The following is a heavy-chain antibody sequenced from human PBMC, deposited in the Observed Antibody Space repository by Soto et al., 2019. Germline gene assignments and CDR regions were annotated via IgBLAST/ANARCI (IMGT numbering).Heavy chain of an antibody. CDR3: AKGGCSSTSCYVKTLYYYYYYYMDV. J-gene: IGHJ6*03. CDR1: GFTFSRYW. D-gene: IGHD2-2*01. V-gene: IGHV3-74*01. Sequence: PGGSLTLSCAASGFTFSRYWMHWVRQAPGKGLVWVSRINSDGSSTTYADSVKGRFTISRDNSKNTLYLQMNSLRAEDTAVYYCAKGGCSSTSCYVKTLYYYYYYYMDVWGKGTTVTVSS. CDR2: INSDGSST.